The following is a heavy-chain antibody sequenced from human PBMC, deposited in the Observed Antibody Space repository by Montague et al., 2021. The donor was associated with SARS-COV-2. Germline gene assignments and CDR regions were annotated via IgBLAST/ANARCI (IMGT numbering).Heavy chain of an antibody. D-gene: IGHD2-21*02. CDR1: VGPICNYY. CDR2: IYDSGSA. J-gene: IGHJ5*02. V-gene: IGHV4-59*01. Sequence: SETLSLTCTVSVGPICNYYWTWIRQPPGKGLEWIGYIYDSGSANYNPSLKSRSTISVDTSNNQFSLRLSSVTAADTAVYYCARAYCGGDCHVGPWGQGILVTVSS. CDR3: ARAYCGGDCHVGP.